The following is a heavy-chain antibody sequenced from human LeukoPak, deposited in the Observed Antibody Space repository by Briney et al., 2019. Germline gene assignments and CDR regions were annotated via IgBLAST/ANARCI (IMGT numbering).Heavy chain of an antibody. V-gene: IGHV4-31*03. Sequence: NTSETLSLTYTVSGGSISSGGYYWSWIRQHPGKGLEWIGYIYYSGSTYYNPSLKSRVTISVDTSKNQFSLKLSSVTAADTAVYYCARAGLWFGEFPFDYWGQGTLVTVSS. CDR2: IYYSGST. CDR1: GGSISSGGYY. D-gene: IGHD3-10*01. CDR3: ARAGLWFGEFPFDY. J-gene: IGHJ4*02.